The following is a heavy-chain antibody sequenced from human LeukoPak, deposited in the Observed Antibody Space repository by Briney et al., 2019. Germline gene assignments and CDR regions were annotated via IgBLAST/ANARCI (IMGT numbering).Heavy chain of an antibody. CDR2: ISGSGGST. CDR1: GFTISSYG. Sequence: GGSLRLSCAASGFTISSYGMNWVRQAPGKGLEWVSAISGSGGSTYYADSVKGRFTISRDNSKNTLYLQMNSLRAEDTAVYYCAKARNRVGATDYFDYWGQGTLVTVSS. CDR3: AKARNRVGATDYFDY. V-gene: IGHV3-23*01. J-gene: IGHJ4*02. D-gene: IGHD1-26*01.